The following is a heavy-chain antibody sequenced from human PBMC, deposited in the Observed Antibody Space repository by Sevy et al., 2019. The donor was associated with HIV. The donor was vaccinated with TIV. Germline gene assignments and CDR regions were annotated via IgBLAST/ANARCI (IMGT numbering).Heavy chain of an antibody. CDR2: IIPIFGTT. J-gene: IGHJ5*02. V-gene: IGHV1-69*13. D-gene: IGHD1-26*01. CDR3: AKVDCGSYHGWFHP. Sequence: ASVKVSCKASGGTFSSFPINWVRQAPGQGLEWMGGIIPIFGTTNYAQKFQDRVTITADESTSTAYMELSSLRSEDTAIYYCAKVDCGSYHGWFHPWGQGTLVTVSS. CDR1: GGTFSSFP.